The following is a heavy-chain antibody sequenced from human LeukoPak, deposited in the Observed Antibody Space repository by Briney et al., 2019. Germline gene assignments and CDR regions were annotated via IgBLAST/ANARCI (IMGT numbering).Heavy chain of an antibody. CDR1: GFTFDDYA. V-gene: IGHV3-9*01. CDR3: ARDSSIAAIGY. D-gene: IGHD6-6*01. CDR2: ISWNSGSI. J-gene: IGHJ4*02. Sequence: GGSLRLSCAASGFTFDDYAMHWVRQAPGKGLEWVSGISWNSGSIGYADSVKGRFTISRDNAKNSLYLQMNSLRAEDTALYYCARDSSIAAIGYWGQGTLVTVSS.